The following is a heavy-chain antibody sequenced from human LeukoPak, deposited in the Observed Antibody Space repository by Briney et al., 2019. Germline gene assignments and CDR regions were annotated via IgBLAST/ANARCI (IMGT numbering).Heavy chain of an antibody. CDR1: GYTFSDYG. D-gene: IGHD3-10*01. Sequence: PGTSLRLSCEASGYTFSDYGMHWVRQAPAKGLEWVAVILYDGSYKSYVDSVRGRFTISRDNSKDRLYLQMNSLRAEDTAIYYCAKDRYPMVRGMMIAFDFWGQGTRVTVSS. CDR2: ILYDGSYK. J-gene: IGHJ4*02. CDR3: AKDRYPMVRGMMIAFDF. V-gene: IGHV3-30*18.